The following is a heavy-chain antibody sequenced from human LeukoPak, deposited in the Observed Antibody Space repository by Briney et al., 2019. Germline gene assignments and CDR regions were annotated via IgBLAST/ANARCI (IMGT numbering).Heavy chain of an antibody. CDR1: GYSFSDYW. V-gene: IGHV5-51*01. CDR3: ARPGGVSPYYFFDY. CDR2: IYPGDSAT. Sequence: GESLKISCRGSGYSFSDYWIGWVRQMPGKGREWMVIIYPGDSATRYSPSFKGQVTISADKSTSTAYLQWSSLKASDTAMYYCARPGGVSPYYFFDYWGQGALVTVSS. J-gene: IGHJ4*02. D-gene: IGHD3-10*01.